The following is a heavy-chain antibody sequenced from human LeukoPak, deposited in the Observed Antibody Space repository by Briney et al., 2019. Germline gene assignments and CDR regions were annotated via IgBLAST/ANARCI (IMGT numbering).Heavy chain of an antibody. CDR2: ISGSGGST. V-gene: IGHV3-23*01. Sequence: GGSLRLSCAASGFTFSSYWMSWVRQAPGKGLEWVSAISGSGGSTYYADSVKGRFTISRDNSKNTLYLQMNSLRAEDTAVYYCAKDLYSSSWYFFPPFHPTDRYYYYGMDVWGQGTTVTVSS. J-gene: IGHJ6*02. CDR3: AKDLYSSSWYFFPPFHPTDRYYYYGMDV. CDR1: GFTFSSYW. D-gene: IGHD6-13*01.